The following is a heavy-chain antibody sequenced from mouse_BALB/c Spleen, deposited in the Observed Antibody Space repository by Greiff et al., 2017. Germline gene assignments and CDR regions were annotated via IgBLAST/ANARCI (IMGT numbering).Heavy chain of an antibody. CDR1: GYTFTSYW. Sequence: QVQLQQSGAELAKPGASVKMSCKASGYTFTSYWMHWVKQRPGQGLEWIGYINPSTGYTEYNQKFKDKATLTADKSSSTAYMQLSSLTSEDSAVYYCARGGWRGAMDYWGQGTSVTVSS. V-gene: IGHV1-7*01. CDR2: INPSTGYT. CDR3: ARGGWRGAMDY. J-gene: IGHJ4*01.